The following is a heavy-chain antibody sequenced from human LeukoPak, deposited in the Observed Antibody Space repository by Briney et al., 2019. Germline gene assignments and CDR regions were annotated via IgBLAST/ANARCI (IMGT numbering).Heavy chain of an antibody. J-gene: IGHJ4*02. Sequence: SETLSLTCAVYGGSFSGYYWSWIRQPPGKGLEWIGEINHSGSTNYNPSLKSRVTISVDTSKNQFSLKLSSVTAADTAVYYCARHGRGGVGDYDFWSGYSSPRGGFGYWGQGTLVTVSS. V-gene: IGHV4-34*01. D-gene: IGHD3-3*01. CDR1: GGSFSGYY. CDR2: INHSGST. CDR3: ARHGRGGVGDYDFWSGYSSPRGGFGY.